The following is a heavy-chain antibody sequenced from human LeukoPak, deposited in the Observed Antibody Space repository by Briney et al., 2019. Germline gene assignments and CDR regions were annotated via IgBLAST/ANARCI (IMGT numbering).Heavy chain of an antibody. D-gene: IGHD3-22*01. J-gene: IGHJ4*02. CDR1: GGSISSSSYY. V-gene: IGHV4-39*02. Sequence: PSETLSLTCTVSGGSISSSSYYWGWIRQPPGKGLEWIGSIYYSGSTYYNPSLKSRVTISVDTSKNQFSLKLSSVTAADTAVYYCARDSSSGYYYFVDYWGQGNLVTVSS. CDR2: IYYSGST. CDR3: ARDSSSGYYYFVDY.